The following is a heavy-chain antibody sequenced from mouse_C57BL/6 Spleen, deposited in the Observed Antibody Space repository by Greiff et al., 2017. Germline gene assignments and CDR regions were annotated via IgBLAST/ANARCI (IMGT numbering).Heavy chain of an antibody. CDR2: IYPGSGST. V-gene: IGHV1-55*01. J-gene: IGHJ2*01. Sequence: QVQLQQPGAELVKPGASVKMSCKASGYTFTSYWITWVKQGPGQGLEWIGDIYPGSGSTNYNEKFKSKATLTLDTSTSTAYMQLSSLTSEDSAVYYCARDHGSSSFDYWGQGTTLTVSS. CDR3: ARDHGSSSFDY. CDR1: GYTFTSYW. D-gene: IGHD1-1*01.